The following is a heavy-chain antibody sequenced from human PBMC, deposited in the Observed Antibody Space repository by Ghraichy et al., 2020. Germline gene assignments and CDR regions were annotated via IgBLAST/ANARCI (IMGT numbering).Heavy chain of an antibody. CDR1: GFIFSSSW. V-gene: IGHV3-7*01. Sequence: GGSLRLSCAASGFIFSSSWMSWVRQAPGKGLEWVANIKQDGSAKYYVDSVKGRFTISRDNAKKSLYLEMNSLRAEDTAVYYCARAATIAGGTIGNDRWGQGTLVTVSS. D-gene: IGHD2-15*01. CDR2: IKQDGSAK. CDR3: ARAATIAGGTIGNDR. J-gene: IGHJ5*02.